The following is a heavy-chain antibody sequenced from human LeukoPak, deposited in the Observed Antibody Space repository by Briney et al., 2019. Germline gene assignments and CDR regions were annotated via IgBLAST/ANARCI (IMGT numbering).Heavy chain of an antibody. Sequence: GRSLRLSCAASGFTFSSYAMHWVRQTPGKGLEWVAVISYDGSNKYYADSVKGRFTISRDNSKNTLYLQMNSLRAEDTAVYYCAKVEQWLPILWGQGTLVTVSS. D-gene: IGHD6-19*01. CDR1: GFTFSSYA. J-gene: IGHJ4*02. CDR2: ISYDGSNK. CDR3: AKVEQWLPIL. V-gene: IGHV3-30-3*01.